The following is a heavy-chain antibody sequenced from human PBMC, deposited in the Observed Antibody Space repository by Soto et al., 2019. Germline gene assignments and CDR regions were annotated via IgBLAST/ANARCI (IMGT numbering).Heavy chain of an antibody. CDR3: ARRAYCSSTSCYGPHFDY. CDR1: GGSVSSDSYY. D-gene: IGHD2-2*01. V-gene: IGHV4-61*01. Sequence: PSETLSLTCTVSGGSVSSDSYYWSWIRQPPGKGLEWIAYIYYSGSTNYNPSLKSRVTISLDTPKNQFSLKLSSVTAADTAVYYCARRAYCSSTSCYGPHFDYWGQGTLFTVSS. J-gene: IGHJ4*02. CDR2: IYYSGST.